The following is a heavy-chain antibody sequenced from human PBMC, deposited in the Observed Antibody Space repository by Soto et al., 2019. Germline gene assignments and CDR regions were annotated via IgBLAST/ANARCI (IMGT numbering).Heavy chain of an antibody. CDR1: GFTFSSYA. J-gene: IGHJ5*02. CDR2: ISYDGSNK. CDR3: ARGGVITIFGPSFP. Sequence: PVGSLRLSCAASGFTFSSYAMHWVRQAPGKGLEWVAVISYDGSNKYYADSVKGRFTISRDNSKNTLYLQMNSLRAEDTAVYYCARGGVITIFGPSFPWGQGTLVTVSS. D-gene: IGHD3-3*01. V-gene: IGHV3-30-3*01.